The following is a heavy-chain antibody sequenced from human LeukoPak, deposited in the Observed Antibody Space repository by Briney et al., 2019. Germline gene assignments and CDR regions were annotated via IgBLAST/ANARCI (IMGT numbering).Heavy chain of an antibody. V-gene: IGHV1-2*02. CDR2: INPNSGGT. J-gene: IGHJ5*02. CDR3: ARVGSNGNWFDP. CDR1: GYTFTGYY. D-gene: IGHD6-13*01. Sequence: ASVKVSCKASGYTFTGYYMHWVRQAPGQGLEWMGWINPNSGGTNYAQKFQGRVTMTRDTSISTAYMELSRLRSDDTAVYYWARVGSNGNWFDPWGQGTLVTVSS.